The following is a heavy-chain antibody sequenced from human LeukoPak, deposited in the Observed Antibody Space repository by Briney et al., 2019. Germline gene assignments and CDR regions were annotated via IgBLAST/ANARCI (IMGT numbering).Heavy chain of an antibody. J-gene: IGHJ4*02. CDR1: GFTVSSNY. CDR2: IYSGGST. CDR3: ASTGRRDGYNSGKLDY. Sequence: PGGSLRLSCAASGFTVSSNYMSWVRQAPGKGLEWVSVIYSGGSTYYADSVKGRFTISRDNSKYTLYLQMNSLRAEDTAVYYCASTGRRDGYNSGKLDYWGQGTLVTVSS. V-gene: IGHV3-53*01. D-gene: IGHD5-24*01.